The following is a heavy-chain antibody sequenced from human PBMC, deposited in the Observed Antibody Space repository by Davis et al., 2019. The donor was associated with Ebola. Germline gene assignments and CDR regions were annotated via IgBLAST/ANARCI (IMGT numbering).Heavy chain of an antibody. CDR1: GFTVSSNY. CDR3: AREGYYYDSSGYGRYFDL. V-gene: IGHV3-66*01. Sequence: GESLKISCAASGFTVSSNYMSWVRQAPGKGLEWVSVIYSGGSTYYADSVKGRFTISRDNSKNTLYLQMNSLRAEDTAVYYCAREGYYYDSSGYGRYFDLWGRGTLVTVSS. D-gene: IGHD3-22*01. J-gene: IGHJ2*01. CDR2: IYSGGST.